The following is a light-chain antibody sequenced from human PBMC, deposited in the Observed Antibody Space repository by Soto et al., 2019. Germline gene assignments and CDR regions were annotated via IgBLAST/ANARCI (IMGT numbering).Light chain of an antibody. Sequence: ILLIPSPCTLSLAPGESAPLSCRASQTMTRAYLAWYQQKPGQAPRLLIYAASYRATGIPDKFSGSGSGTDFSLTISRLEPEDSAVYYCHQSHSPPQTFGQGTKVAI. CDR1: QTMTRAY. V-gene: IGKV3-20*01. J-gene: IGKJ2*01. CDR3: HQSHSPPQT. CDR2: AAS.